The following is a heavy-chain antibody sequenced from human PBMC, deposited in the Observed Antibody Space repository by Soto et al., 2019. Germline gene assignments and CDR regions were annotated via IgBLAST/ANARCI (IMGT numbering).Heavy chain of an antibody. V-gene: IGHV3-30-3*01. D-gene: IGHD3-3*01. CDR2: ISYDGSNK. CDR1: GFTFSSYA. Sequence: WGSLRLSCAASGFTFSSYAMHWVRQAPGKGLEWVAVISYDGSNKYYADSVKGRFTISRDNSKNTLYLQMNSLRAEDTAVYYCARDGYYDFWSGDGHYYGMDVWGQGTTVTVSS. J-gene: IGHJ6*02. CDR3: ARDGYYDFWSGDGHYYGMDV.